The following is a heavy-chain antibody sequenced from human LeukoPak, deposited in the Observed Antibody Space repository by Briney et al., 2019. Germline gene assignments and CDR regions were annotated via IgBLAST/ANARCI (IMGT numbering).Heavy chain of an antibody. CDR3: ARVIGYCSGGSCPKTVDY. Sequence: GGSLRLSCAASGFTVSSNYMSWVRQAPGKGLEWVSSISSSSSYIYYADSVKGRFTISRDNAKNSLYLQMNSLRAEDTAVYYCARVIGYCSGGSCPKTVDYWGQGTLVTVSS. V-gene: IGHV3-21*01. CDR2: ISSSSSYI. D-gene: IGHD2-15*01. J-gene: IGHJ4*02. CDR1: GFTVSSNY.